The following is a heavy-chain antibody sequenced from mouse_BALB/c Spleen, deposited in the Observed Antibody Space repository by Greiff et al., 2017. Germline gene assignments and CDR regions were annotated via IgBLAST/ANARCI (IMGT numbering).Heavy chain of an antibody. CDR2: ISTYYGDA. CDR1: GYTFTDYA. CDR3: ARTSAPYYFGY. V-gene: IGHV1S137*01. J-gene: IGHJ2*01. Sequence: VQLQQSGAELVRPGVSVKISCKGSGYTFTDYAMHWVKQSHAKSLEWIGVISTYYGDASYNQKFKGKATMTVDKSSSTAYMELARLTSEDSAIYYCARTSAPYYFGYWGQGTTLTVSS.